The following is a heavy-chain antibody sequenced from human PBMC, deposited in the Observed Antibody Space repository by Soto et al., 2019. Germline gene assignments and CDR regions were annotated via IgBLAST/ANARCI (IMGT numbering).Heavy chain of an antibody. CDR3: AKHSRETTSCCGED. CDR2: VSNSGSST. J-gene: IGHJ4*02. D-gene: IGHD2-21*01. CDR1: GFTFRDYA. V-gene: IGHV3-23*01. Sequence: GGSLRLSCAASGFTFRDYAMSWVRQAPGRGLEWVSGVSNSGSSTYYADSVKGRFTISRDNSKNTLYLQMNSLRAEDTAVYYCAKHSRETTSCCGEDWGQGTRVTVSS.